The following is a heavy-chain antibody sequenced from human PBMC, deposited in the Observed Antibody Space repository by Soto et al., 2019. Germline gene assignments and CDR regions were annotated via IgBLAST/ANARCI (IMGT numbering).Heavy chain of an antibody. V-gene: IGHV3-11*06. CDR2: SSNSGSFT. Sequence: SLRLSCSASVFTCSDHYMSWIRQAPGKGLEWIGYSSNSGSFTRYADSVKGRFSISRDNAKNSLYLQINSLRGDDTATYFCVRSGDNYNLLDYWGQGTPVTVSS. D-gene: IGHD1-1*01. CDR3: VRSGDNYNLLDY. J-gene: IGHJ4*02. CDR1: VFTCSDHY.